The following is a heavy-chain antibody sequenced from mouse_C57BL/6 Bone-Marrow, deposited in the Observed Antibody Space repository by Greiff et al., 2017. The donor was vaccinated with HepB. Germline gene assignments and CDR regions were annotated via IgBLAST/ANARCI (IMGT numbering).Heavy chain of an antibody. CDR1: GFTFSSYA. D-gene: IGHD1-1*01. Sequence: EVKLVESGGGLVKPGGSLKLSCAASGFTFSSYAMSWVRQTPEKRLEWVATISDGGSYTYYPDNVKGRFTISRDNAKNHLYLQMSHLKSEDTAMYYRARAPYYYGSSPYWYFDVWGTGTTVTVSA. CDR3: ARAPYYYGSSPYWYFDV. CDR2: ISDGGSYT. J-gene: IGHJ1*03. V-gene: IGHV5-4*03.